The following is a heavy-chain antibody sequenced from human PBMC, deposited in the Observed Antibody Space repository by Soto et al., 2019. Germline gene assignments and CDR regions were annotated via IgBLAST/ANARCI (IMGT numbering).Heavy chain of an antibody. CDR1: GGSISSSNW. CDR2: IYHRCRT. Sequence: KASETLSLTCAGSGGSISSSNWCSCVRQPPGKGLEWIGEIYHRCRTNYNPSLKGRVTISVDKPKNQFSLKLSSVTAADTAVYYCARDPGREDGSNYEFYYYYGMDVWGKGTTVTVSS. V-gene: IGHV4-4*02. D-gene: IGHD3-3*01. J-gene: IGHJ6*04. CDR3: ARDPGREDGSNYEFYYYYGMDV.